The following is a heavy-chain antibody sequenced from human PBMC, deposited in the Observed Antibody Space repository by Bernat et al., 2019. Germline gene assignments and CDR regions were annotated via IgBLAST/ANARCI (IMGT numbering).Heavy chain of an antibody. CDR3: AHFSRVVAGSYFDY. CDR1: GFSLSTSGVG. J-gene: IGHJ4*02. V-gene: IGHV2-5*02. D-gene: IGHD6-19*01. CDR2: IYCDDDK. Sequence: QITLKESGPTLVKPTQTLTLTCTFSGFSLSTSGVGVGWIRQPPGKALEWLTLIYCDDDKRYSPSLRSRLTITKDTSKKQVVLTMTNMDPVDTATYFCAHFSRVVAGSYFDYWGQGTLVTVSS.